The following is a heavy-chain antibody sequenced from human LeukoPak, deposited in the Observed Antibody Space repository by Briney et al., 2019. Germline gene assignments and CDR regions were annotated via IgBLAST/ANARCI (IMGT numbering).Heavy chain of an antibody. CDR1: GFTSSTYA. CDR3: ANRISGSSS. J-gene: IGHJ5*02. V-gene: IGHV3-23*01. D-gene: IGHD3-10*01. Sequence: GGSLRLSCAASGFTSSTYAMSWIRQAPGKGLEWVSAISSGGGNTDYADSVKGRSTISRDNSKNTVFLQMNSLRAEDTGVYYCANRISGSSSWGEGTLVTVSS. CDR2: ISSGGGNT.